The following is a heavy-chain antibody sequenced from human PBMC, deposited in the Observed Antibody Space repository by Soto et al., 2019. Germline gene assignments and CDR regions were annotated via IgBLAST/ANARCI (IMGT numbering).Heavy chain of an antibody. V-gene: IGHV3-7*01. CDR1: RFTFSSYW. D-gene: IGHD5-12*01. CDR3: ARAVSGDV. CDR2: IKQDGSEK. Sequence: GESLRLSCAASRFTFSSYWMSWVRQAPGKGLEWVANIKQDGSEKYYVDSVKGRFTISRDNAKNSLYLQMNSLRAEDTAVYYCARAVSGDVWGQGTTVTVSS. J-gene: IGHJ6*01.